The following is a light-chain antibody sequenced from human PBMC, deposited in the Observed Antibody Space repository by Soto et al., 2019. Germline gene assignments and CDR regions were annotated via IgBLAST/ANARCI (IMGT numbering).Light chain of an antibody. J-gene: IGKJ2*01. CDR3: QQHNTWPMYT. CDR1: QSVSIY. Sequence: EIVLTQSPATLSLSPGERATLSCRTSQSVSIYLAWYQQKPGQAPRLLIYDASNRATGIPARFSGSGSGTDFTLTISSLEPEDFAVYYCQQHNTWPMYTFGQGTKLEIK. CDR2: DAS. V-gene: IGKV3-11*01.